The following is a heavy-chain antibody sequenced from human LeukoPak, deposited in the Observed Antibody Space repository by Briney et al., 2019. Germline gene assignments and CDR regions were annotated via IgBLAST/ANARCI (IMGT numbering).Heavy chain of an antibody. D-gene: IGHD3-22*01. J-gene: IGHJ4*02. CDR1: GYTFSTYG. Sequence: ASVKVSCKASGYTFSTYGISWARQAPGQGLEWMGWISVHNGNRNYAQKLQDRVTMTTDTSTSTAYMELRSLRSDDTAVYYCARAFRYFYDSSDYYYFDYWSQGTLVTVSS. CDR2: ISVHNGNR. V-gene: IGHV1-18*01. CDR3: ARAFRYFYDSSDYYYFDY.